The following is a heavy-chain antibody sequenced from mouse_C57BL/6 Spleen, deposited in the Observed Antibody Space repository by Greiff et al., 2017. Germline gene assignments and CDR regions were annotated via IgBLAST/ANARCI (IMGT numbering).Heavy chain of an antibody. CDR3: ARGEPAWFAY. CDR1: GYTFTSYW. V-gene: IGHV1-52*01. D-gene: IGHD6-1*01. J-gene: IGHJ3*01. Sequence: QVHVKQPGAELVRPGSSVKLSCKASGYTFTSYWMHWVKQRPIQGLEWIGNIDPSDSETHYNQKFKDKATLTVDKSSSTAYMQLSSLTSEDSAVYYCARGEPAWFAYWGQGTLVTVSA. CDR2: IDPSDSET.